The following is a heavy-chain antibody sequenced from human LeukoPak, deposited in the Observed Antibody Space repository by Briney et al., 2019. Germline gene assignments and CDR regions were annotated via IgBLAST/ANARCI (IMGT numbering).Heavy chain of an antibody. CDR3: ARKKYDILTGYYFDY. D-gene: IGHD3-9*01. CDR2: ISYSGST. CDR1: GASISSYY. Sequence: PSETLSLTCTVSGASISSYYWSWIRQPPGKGLEWIGYISYSGSTNYNPSLKSRVTISVDTSKNQFSLKLRSVTAADTAVYYCARKKYDILTGYYFDYWGQGTLVTVSS. V-gene: IGHV4-59*01. J-gene: IGHJ4*02.